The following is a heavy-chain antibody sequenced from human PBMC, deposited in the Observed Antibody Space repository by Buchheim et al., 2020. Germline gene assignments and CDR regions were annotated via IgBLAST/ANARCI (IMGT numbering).Heavy chain of an antibody. CDR1: GYSFTDYW. Sequence: EVQLVQSGAEVKKPGESLKISCKGSGYSFTDYWIGWVRQMPGKGLEWMGMIYPRDSDMRYSPSFQGPVTISADKPISSAYPQWSSLKASDTAMYYCVRGSGYCSSTRCYLFDYWGQGTL. V-gene: IGHV5-51*01. J-gene: IGHJ4*02. CDR2: IYPRDSDM. D-gene: IGHD2-2*01. CDR3: VRGSGYCSSTRCYLFDY.